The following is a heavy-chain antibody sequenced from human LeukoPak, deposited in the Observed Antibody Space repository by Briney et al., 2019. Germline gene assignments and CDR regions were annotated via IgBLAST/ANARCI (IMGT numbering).Heavy chain of an antibody. J-gene: IGHJ5*02. Sequence: PGGSLRLSCAASGFTFSDYYMSWIRQAPGKGLEWVSYISSSGSTIYYADSVKGRFTISRDNAKNSLYLQMNSLRAEDTAVYYCARDFPHSGSYLFWFDPWGQGTLVTVSS. D-gene: IGHD1-26*01. CDR2: ISSSGSTI. CDR1: GFTFSDYY. V-gene: IGHV3-11*01. CDR3: ARDFPHSGSYLFWFDP.